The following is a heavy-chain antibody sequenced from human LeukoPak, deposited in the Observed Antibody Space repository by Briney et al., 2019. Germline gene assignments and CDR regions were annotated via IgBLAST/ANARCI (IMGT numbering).Heavy chain of an antibody. J-gene: IGHJ5*02. CDR2: IYYRGST. CDR3: ARHPIFSGMGSQLWFDP. D-gene: IGHD3-10*01. Sequence: SETLSLTCTVSSGSISSSSYYWGWIRQSPGRGLELIGSIYYRGSTFYKPSLKGRVTISVDTSKNQFSLKLSSVAAADTAVYYCARHPIFSGMGSQLWFDPWGQGTLVTVSS. V-gene: IGHV4-39*01. CDR1: SGSISSSSYY.